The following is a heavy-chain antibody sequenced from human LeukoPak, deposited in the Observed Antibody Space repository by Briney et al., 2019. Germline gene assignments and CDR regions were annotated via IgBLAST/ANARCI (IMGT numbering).Heavy chain of an antibody. CDR2: IYYSGST. D-gene: IGHD4-17*01. V-gene: IGHV4-39*07. Sequence: PSETLSPTCTVSGGSISSSSYYWGWIRQPPGKGLEWIGSIYYSGSTYYNPSLKSRVTMSVDTSKNQFSLKLSSVTAADTAVYYCARDWGTTVTTPRAYWFDPWGQGTLVTVSS. CDR3: ARDWGTTVTTPRAYWFDP. CDR1: GGSISSSSYY. J-gene: IGHJ5*02.